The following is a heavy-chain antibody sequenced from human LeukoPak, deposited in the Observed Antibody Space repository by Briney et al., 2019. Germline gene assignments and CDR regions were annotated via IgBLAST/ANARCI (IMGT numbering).Heavy chain of an antibody. CDR2: INHSGST. J-gene: IGHJ4*02. D-gene: IGHD6-13*01. Sequence: PSETLSLTCAVYGGSFSGYYWSWIRQPPGKGLEWIGEINHSGSTNYNPSLKSRVTISVDTSKNQFSLKLSSVTAADTAVYYCARERRIAAAGYFDYWGQGTLVTVSS. CDR1: GGSFSGYY. CDR3: ARERRIAAAGYFDY. V-gene: IGHV4-34*01.